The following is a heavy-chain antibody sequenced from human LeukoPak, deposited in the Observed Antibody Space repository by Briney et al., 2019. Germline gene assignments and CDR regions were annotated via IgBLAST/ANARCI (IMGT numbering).Heavy chain of an antibody. V-gene: IGHV2-5*08. CDR1: GGSISSYYW. CDR2: IYWDDDK. D-gene: IGHD2-2*01. J-gene: IGHJ5*02. Sequence: TLSLTCTVSGGSISSYYWSWIRQPPGKALEWLALIYWDDDKRYSPSLKSRLTITKDTSKNQVVLTMTNMDPVDTATYYCAHSPPTFSGTSFDPWGQGTLVTVSS. CDR3: AHSPPTFSGTSFDP.